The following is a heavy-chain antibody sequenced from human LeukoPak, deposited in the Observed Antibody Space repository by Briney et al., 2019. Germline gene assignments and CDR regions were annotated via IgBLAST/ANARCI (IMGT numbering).Heavy chain of an antibody. CDR3: ASLITYYYGSGSYYRIGWFDP. J-gene: IGHJ5*02. CDR2: INHSGST. D-gene: IGHD3-10*01. CDR1: GGSFSGYY. Sequence: PSETLSLTCAVYGGSFSGYYWSWIRQPPGKGLEWIGEINHSGSTNYNPSLKSRVTISVDTSKNQFSLKLSSVTAADTAVYYCASLITYYYGSGSYYRIGWFDPWGQGTLVTVSS. V-gene: IGHV4-34*01.